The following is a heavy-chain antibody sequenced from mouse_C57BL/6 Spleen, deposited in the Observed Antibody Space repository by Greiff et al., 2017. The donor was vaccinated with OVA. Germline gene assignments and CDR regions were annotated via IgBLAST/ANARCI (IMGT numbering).Heavy chain of an antibody. CDR3: ARGIYYYGSSYGYFDV. CDR1: GFTFSSYA. D-gene: IGHD1-1*01. CDR2: ISDGGSYT. Sequence: EVMLVESGGGLVKPGGSLKLSCAASGFTFSSYAMSWVRQTPEKRLEWVATISDGGSYTYYPDNVKGRFTISRDNAKNNLYLQMSHLKSEDTAMYYCARGIYYYGSSYGYFDVWGTGTTVTVSS. J-gene: IGHJ1*03. V-gene: IGHV5-4*03.